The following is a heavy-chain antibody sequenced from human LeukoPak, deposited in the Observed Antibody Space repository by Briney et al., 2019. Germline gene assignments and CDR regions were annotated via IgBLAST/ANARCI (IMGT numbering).Heavy chain of an antibody. CDR1: GFTFSSEA. CDR3: AKDEAYSSGWYGQGLDY. J-gene: IGHJ4*02. V-gene: IGHV3-23*01. Sequence: GGSLRLSCAVSGFTFSSEAMGWVRQLPGGGLEWVSTISPAGGTTYYAESMKGRFTISRDNSKSTLYLQMNSLRAEDTAVYYCAKDEAYSSGWYGQGLDYWGQGTLVTVSS. D-gene: IGHD6-19*01. CDR2: ISPAGGTT.